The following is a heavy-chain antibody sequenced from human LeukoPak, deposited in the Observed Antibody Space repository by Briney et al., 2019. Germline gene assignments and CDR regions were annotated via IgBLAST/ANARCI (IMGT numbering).Heavy chain of an antibody. Sequence: GGSLRLSCAASGFTFSSYAMSWVRQAPGKGLEWVGRIKKKNDGGTTDYAAPVKGRFSISRDDSKNTLYLQMNSLKSEDTAVYYCTTGPDWGQFDSWGQGTPVIVSS. CDR3: TTGPDWGQFDS. D-gene: IGHD7-27*01. J-gene: IGHJ4*02. CDR1: GFTFSSYA. CDR2: IKKKNDGGTT. V-gene: IGHV3-15*01.